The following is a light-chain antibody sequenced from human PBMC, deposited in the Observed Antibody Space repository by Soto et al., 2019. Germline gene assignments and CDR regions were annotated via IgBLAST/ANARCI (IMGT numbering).Light chain of an antibody. V-gene: IGKV3-11*01. Sequence: IGLTQSPTTLSLTPGRRAPVCCRISQSVSSYLAWYQQKPGQAPRLLIYDASNRATGIPARFSGSGSGTDFTLTISSLEPEDFAVYYCQQRSNWPPWTFGQGTKVDIK. CDR2: DAS. CDR3: QQRSNWPPWT. CDR1: QSVSSY. J-gene: IGKJ1*01.